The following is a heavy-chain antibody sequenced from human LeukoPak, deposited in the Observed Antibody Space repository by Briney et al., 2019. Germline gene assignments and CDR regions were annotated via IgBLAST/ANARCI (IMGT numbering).Heavy chain of an antibody. CDR1: GFTFSSYA. Sequence: PGGSLRLSCAASGFTFSSYAMSWVRQAPGKGLEWVSAISGSGGSTYYADSVKGRFTIFRDNSKNTLYLQMNSLRAEDTAVYYCAKAQFLGYSGYDYWGQGTLVTVSS. J-gene: IGHJ4*02. D-gene: IGHD5-12*01. CDR3: AKAQFLGYSGYDY. CDR2: ISGSGGST. V-gene: IGHV3-23*01.